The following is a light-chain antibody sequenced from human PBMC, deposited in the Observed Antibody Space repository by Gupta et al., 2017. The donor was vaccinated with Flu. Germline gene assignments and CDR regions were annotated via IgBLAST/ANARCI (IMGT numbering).Light chain of an antibody. Sequence: SNVLTQPPSVSVAPGQTARITCGGDNIGTKSVHWYQQKPGQAPVLVVYADSDRPSGIPERFSGSNSGNTATLTISTVEAGDEADYFCQVWHISSDHLRVFGGGTKLSVL. CDR3: QVWHISSDHLRV. V-gene: IGLV3-21*02. CDR1: NIGTKS. J-gene: IGLJ2*01. CDR2: ADS.